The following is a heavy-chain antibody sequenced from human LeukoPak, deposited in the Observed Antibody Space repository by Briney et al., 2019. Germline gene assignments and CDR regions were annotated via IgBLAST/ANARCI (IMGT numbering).Heavy chain of an antibody. CDR2: ISYDGSNK. D-gene: IGHD3-22*01. CDR1: GFTFSSYA. J-gene: IGHJ4*02. CDR3: ARGYYDSSGYRPYFDY. Sequence: GGSLRLSCAASGFTFSSYAMHWVRQAPGKGLEWVAVISYDGSNKYYADSVKGRFTISRDNSKNTLYLQMNSLRAEDTAVYYCARGYYDSSGYRPYFDYWGQGTLVTVSS. V-gene: IGHV3-30-3*01.